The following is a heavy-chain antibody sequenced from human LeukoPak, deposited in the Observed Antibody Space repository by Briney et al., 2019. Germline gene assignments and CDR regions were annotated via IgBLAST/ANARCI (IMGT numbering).Heavy chain of an antibody. CDR3: ARETEALDF. Sequence: GGSERLSCAASGFTFSRYTMNWVRQAPGKGLEWVSYIRSSGDAIYYADSVKGRFTISRDDARNSLYLQMNSLRDEDTAVYYCARETEALDFRGQGTEGTVSS. CDR2: IRSSGDAI. V-gene: IGHV3-48*02. J-gene: IGHJ4*02. CDR1: GFTFSRYT. D-gene: IGHD3-3*01.